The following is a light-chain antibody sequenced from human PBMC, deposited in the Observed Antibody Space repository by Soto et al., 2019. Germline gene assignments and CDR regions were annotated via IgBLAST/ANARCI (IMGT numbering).Light chain of an antibody. CDR3: QQYNNWPPVT. V-gene: IGKV3D-15*01. Sequence: EIVLTQSPATLSSSPGETATLSCRASQYVGTRLAWYQHKPGQAPRLLIYYTSNRATGIPARFSGSGSGTEFTLTISSLQSEDFAVYYCQQYNNWPPVTFGQGTKVDIK. J-gene: IGKJ1*01. CDR2: YTS. CDR1: QYVGTR.